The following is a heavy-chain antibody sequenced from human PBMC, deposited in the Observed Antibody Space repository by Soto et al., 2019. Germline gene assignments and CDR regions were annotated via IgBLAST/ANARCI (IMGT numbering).Heavy chain of an antibody. CDR1: GFTFHDYA. V-gene: IGHV3-9*01. D-gene: IGHD6-19*01. CDR3: AKDIREYSSGWTYFDY. J-gene: IGHJ4*01. Sequence: GGSLRLSCAASGFTFHDYAMHWVRQGQGKGLEWVSGITWNSGSIDYADSVKGRFTISRDNAKNSLYLQMNSLRPEDTALYYCAKDIREYSSGWTYFDYWGHGTLVTVSS. CDR2: ITWNSGSI.